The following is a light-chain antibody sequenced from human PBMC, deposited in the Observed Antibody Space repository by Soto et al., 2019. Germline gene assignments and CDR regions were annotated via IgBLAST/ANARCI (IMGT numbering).Light chain of an antibody. CDR3: QQYNNWWT. J-gene: IGKJ1*01. CDR2: GAS. V-gene: IGKV3-15*01. Sequence: EIVMTQSPATLSVSPGERATLSCTASQSVSSNLAWYQQKPGQAPRLLIYGASTRATGIPARFSGSGSGTEFTLTISSLQSEDFAVYYCQQYNNWWTLGQGTKVEIK. CDR1: QSVSSN.